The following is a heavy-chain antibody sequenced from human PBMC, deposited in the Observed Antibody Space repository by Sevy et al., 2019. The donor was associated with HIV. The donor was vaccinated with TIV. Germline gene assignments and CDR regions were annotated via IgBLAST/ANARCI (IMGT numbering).Heavy chain of an antibody. Sequence: AGSLRLSCAASGFTFSSYAMHWVRQAPGKGLEWVALISFGGSSKEYTDSLKGRFTISRDNSKNTLYLQMNSLRAEDSGVYYCAKDRWGSGDFRGYFDHWGQGTLVTVSS. D-gene: IGHD4-17*01. J-gene: IGHJ4*02. CDR1: GFTFSSYA. V-gene: IGHV3-30*18. CDR3: AKDRWGSGDFRGYFDH. CDR2: ISFGGSSK.